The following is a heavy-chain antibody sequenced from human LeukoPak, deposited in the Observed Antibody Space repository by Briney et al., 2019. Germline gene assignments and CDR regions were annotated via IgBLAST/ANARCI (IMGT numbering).Heavy chain of an antibody. Sequence: GGSLRLSCSASGFTLSSHGMSWVRQAPGEGLEWVSAISGSGGSTYYADSVKGRFTISRDNSKNTLYLQMNSLRAEDTAVYYCAKEAGIWFGELFQGYFDYWGQGPLVTVSS. CDR2: ISGSGGST. J-gene: IGHJ4*02. CDR3: AKEAGIWFGELFQGYFDY. V-gene: IGHV3-23*01. CDR1: GFTLSSHG. D-gene: IGHD3-10*01.